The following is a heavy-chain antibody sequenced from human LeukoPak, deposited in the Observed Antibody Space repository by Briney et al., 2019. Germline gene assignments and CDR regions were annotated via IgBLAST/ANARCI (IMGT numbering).Heavy chain of an antibody. CDR1: GYTFTGYY. Sequence: ASVKVSCKASGYTFTGYYMHWVRQAPGQGLEWVGWINPNSGGTNYAQKFQGRVTMTRDTSISTAYMELSRLRSDDTAVYYCARAKTDSSGYSSFDYWGQGTLVTASS. CDR2: INPNSGGT. J-gene: IGHJ4*02. D-gene: IGHD3-22*01. V-gene: IGHV1-2*02. CDR3: ARAKTDSSGYSSFDY.